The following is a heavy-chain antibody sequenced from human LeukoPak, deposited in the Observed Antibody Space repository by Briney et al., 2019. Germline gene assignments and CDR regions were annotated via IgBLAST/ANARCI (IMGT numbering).Heavy chain of an antibody. CDR3: ARVLLYSGNYYTLDY. Sequence: GGSLRLSCTASGFTFGDYAMNWVRQAPGKGLEWVSYISSSTSTIYYADSVKGRFTISRDNAKNSLYLQMSSLRAEDTAVYYCARVLLYSGNYYTLDYWGQGTLVTVSS. CDR1: GFTFGDYA. D-gene: IGHD1-26*01. J-gene: IGHJ4*02. V-gene: IGHV3-48*01. CDR2: ISSSTSTI.